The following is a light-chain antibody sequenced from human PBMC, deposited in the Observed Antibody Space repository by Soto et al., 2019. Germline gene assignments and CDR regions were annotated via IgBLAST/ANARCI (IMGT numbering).Light chain of an antibody. J-gene: IGKJ2*03. V-gene: IGKV1-6*01. CDR1: QAIRND. CDR2: GIS. Sequence: AIQMTQSPSSLSASVGDTVTFTCRASQAIRNDLGWFQQRPGKPPKLLIYGISILQTGVPSRFSGSGSGTDFTLTISCLQPEDFATYSGLHDALFPYSVGQGTRLE. CDR3: LHDALFPYS.